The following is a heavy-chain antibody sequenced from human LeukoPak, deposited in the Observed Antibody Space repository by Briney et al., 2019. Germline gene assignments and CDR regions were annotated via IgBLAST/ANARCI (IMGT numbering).Heavy chain of an antibody. V-gene: IGHV3-23*01. J-gene: IGHJ4*02. CDR1: GFTFSSYA. CDR3: AKDLGWGSYRYTGGYFDH. Sequence: GGSLRLSCAAPGFTFSSYAMSWVRQAPGKGLEWVSAISGSGGSTYYADSVKGRFTISRDNSKNTLYLQMNSLRAEDTAVYYCAKDLGWGSYRYTGGYFDHWGQGTLVTVSS. CDR2: ISGSGGST. D-gene: IGHD3-16*02.